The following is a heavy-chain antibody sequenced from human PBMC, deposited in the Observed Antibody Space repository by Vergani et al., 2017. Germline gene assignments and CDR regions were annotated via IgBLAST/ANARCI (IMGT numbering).Heavy chain of an antibody. CDR3: TTDNQQASLGHCSVTNCYGGVFDI. CDR2: IKSKTDGGTT. Sequence: LQLQESGPGLVKPSETLSLTCTVSGGSITYGAFYWGWIRQSPGKGLEWVGRIKSKTDGGTTYYAAPVKGKFTISRDDSKNTLYLQMNSLKTEDTAVYYCTTDNQQASLGHCSVTNCYGGVFDIWGQGTVVTVSS. J-gene: IGHJ3*02. V-gene: IGHV3-15*01. D-gene: IGHD2-15*01. CDR1: GGSITYGAFY.